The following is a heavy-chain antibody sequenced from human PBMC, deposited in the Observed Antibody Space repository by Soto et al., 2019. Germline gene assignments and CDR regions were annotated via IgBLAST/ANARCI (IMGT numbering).Heavy chain of an antibody. CDR2: ISSSSSYI. CDR3: ASAEGGSGWYYFEY. CDR1: GFTFRSYG. J-gene: IGHJ4*02. Sequence: EVQLVESGGGLVKPGGSLRLSCAAAGFTFRSYGMHWVRQAPGKGLEWVSSISSSSSYINYADSVRGRFTISRDNAKNSLYLQMSSLRAEDTAVYYCASAEGGSGWYYFEYWGQGTLVTVSS. V-gene: IGHV3-21*01. D-gene: IGHD6-19*01.